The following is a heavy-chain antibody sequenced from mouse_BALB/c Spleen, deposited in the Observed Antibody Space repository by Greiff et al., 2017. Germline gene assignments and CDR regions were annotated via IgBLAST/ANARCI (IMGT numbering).Heavy chain of an antibody. CDR1: GFSLTSYD. CDR3: VRVPHYYGSSPYYFDY. Sequence: VHLVESGPGLVAPSQSLSITCTVSGFSLTSYDISWIRQPPGKGLEWLGVIWTGGGTNYNSAFMSRLSISKDNSKSHVFLKMNSLQTDDTAIYYCVRVPHYYGSSPYYFDYWGQGTTLTVSS. V-gene: IGHV2-9-2*01. D-gene: IGHD1-1*01. J-gene: IGHJ2*01. CDR2: IWTGGGT.